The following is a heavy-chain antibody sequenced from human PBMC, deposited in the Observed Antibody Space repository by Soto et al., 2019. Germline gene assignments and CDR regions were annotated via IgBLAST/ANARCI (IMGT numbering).Heavy chain of an antibody. CDR2: ISYDGSNQ. CDR1: GFTFSSYG. Sequence: QVHLVESGGGVVQPGKSLRLSCAASGFTFSSYGMHWVRQAPGMRLEWVAIISYDGSNQYYADSVKGLFTISRHNSKNTLYLQMNSLRAEDTAVYYCAKRRQLGDYYYYGMDVWGQGTTVTVSS. J-gene: IGHJ6*02. D-gene: IGHD3-10*01. V-gene: IGHV3-30*18. CDR3: AKRRQLGDYYYYGMDV.